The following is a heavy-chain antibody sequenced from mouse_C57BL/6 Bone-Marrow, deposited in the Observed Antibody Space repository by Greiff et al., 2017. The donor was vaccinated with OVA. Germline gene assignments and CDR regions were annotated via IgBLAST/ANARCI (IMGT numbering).Heavy chain of an antibody. CDR3: TRERYRYYYGSSPMDY. CDR1: GYTFTDYE. Sequence: VQLQESGAELVRPGASVTLSCKASGYTFTDYEMHWVKQTPVHGLEWIGAIDPETGGTAYNQKFKGKAILTADKSSSTAYMELRSLTSEDSAVYYCTRERYRYYYGSSPMDYWGQGTSVTVSS. V-gene: IGHV1-15*01. D-gene: IGHD1-1*01. J-gene: IGHJ4*01. CDR2: IDPETGGT.